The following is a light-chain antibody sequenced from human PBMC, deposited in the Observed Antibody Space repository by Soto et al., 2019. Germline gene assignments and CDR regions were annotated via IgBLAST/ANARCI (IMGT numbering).Light chain of an antibody. CDR1: QSLVND. V-gene: IGKV3-15*01. J-gene: IGKJ4*01. CDR2: AVS. CDR3: QQAKNWPLT. Sequence: EIGIWHSESPVSVSTGKRATLSCRASQSLVNDLAWYQQKPGQAPRLLIYAVSSRAIGIPARFSGGGSGTEFTLTISSLQSEDFAVYYCQQAKNWPLTVGGGTKVDIK.